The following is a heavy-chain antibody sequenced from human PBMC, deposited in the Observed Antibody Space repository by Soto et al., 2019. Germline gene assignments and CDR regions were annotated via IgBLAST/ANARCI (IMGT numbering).Heavy chain of an antibody. V-gene: IGHV4-59*01. CDR1: GGSISSYY. Sequence: SETLSLTCTVSGGSISSYYWSWIRQPPGKGLEWIGYIYYSGSTNYNPSLKSRVTISVDTSKNQFSLKLSSVTAADTAVYYCAREGFGATISKRYYYYMDVWGKGTTVTVSS. J-gene: IGHJ6*03. D-gene: IGHD5-12*01. CDR3: AREGFGATISKRYYYYMDV. CDR2: IYYSGST.